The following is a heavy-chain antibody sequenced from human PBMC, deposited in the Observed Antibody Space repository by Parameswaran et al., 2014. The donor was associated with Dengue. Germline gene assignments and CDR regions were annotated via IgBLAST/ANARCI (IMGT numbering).Heavy chain of an antibody. J-gene: IGHJ5*02. D-gene: IGHD3-10*01. V-gene: IGHV4-30-4*01. CDR3: ARSAYGSGIVMTFDP. CDR2: IYYSGST. Sequence: RQPPGKGLEWIGYIYYSGSTYYNPSLKSRVTISVDTSKNQFSLKLSSVTAADTAVYYCARSAYGSGIVMTFDPWGQGTLVTVSS.